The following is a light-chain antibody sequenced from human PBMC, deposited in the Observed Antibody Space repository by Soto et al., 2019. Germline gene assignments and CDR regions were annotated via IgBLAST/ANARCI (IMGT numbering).Light chain of an antibody. V-gene: IGKV3D-15*01. CDR1: QSVGRD. J-gene: IGKJ1*01. CDR3: QQYNNWHTWT. CDR2: DIF. Sequence: EIVMTKSPATLSVSPGERATLSYRVSQSVGRDLAWYQQKPGQAPRLVXYDIFTRANGVPIRISGGGSWTELTLTISSLQSEDFAVYYCQQYNNWHTWTFGQGTKVDIK.